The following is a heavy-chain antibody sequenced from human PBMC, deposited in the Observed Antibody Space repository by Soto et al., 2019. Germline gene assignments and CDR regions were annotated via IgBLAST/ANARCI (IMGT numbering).Heavy chain of an antibody. CDR1: GDTFTDYY. CDR3: ARGGHVVVVTAALDY. J-gene: IGHJ4*02. CDR2: VNPSGGHT. V-gene: IGHV1-46*01. D-gene: IGHD2-21*02. Sequence: QVQLVQSGAEVKKPGASVKVSCKASGDTFTDYYIHWVRQAPGQGLEWMGTVNPSGGHTTYAQHFLGRMTMTRDNSTSTLYMELTSLTSEDTAVYDCARGGHVVVVTAALDYWGQGTLGTVSS.